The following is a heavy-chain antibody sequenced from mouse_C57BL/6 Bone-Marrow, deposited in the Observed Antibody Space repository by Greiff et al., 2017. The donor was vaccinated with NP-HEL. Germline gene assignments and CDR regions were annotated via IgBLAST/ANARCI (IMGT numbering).Heavy chain of an antibody. CDR2: ISDGGSYT. CDR1: GFTFSSYA. D-gene: IGHD2-2*01. CDR3: ARVWLHRVYYAMDY. Sequence: EVQRVESGGGLVKPGGSLKLSCAASGFTFSSYAMSWVRQTPEKRLEWVATISDGGSYTYYPDNVKGRFTISRDNAKNNLYLQMSHLKSEDTAMYYCARVWLHRVYYAMDYWGQGTSVTVSS. V-gene: IGHV5-4*01. J-gene: IGHJ4*01.